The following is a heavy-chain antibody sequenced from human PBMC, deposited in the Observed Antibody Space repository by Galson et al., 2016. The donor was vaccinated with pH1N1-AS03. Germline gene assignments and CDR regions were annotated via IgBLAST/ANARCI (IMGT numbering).Heavy chain of an antibody. Sequence: SLRLSCAASGFTFSNAWMSWVRQAPGKGLEWVGLIKNRENGRTTDYAAPVKGRFTISRDDSKNTLYLQMNSLKTEDTAVYYCTTDDYGDYRGTGAGTNDAFYMGGQGTMVTVSS. J-gene: IGHJ3*02. CDR2: IKNRENGRTT. D-gene: IGHD4-17*01. CDR3: TTDDYGDYRGTGAGTNDAFYM. CDR1: GFTFSNAW. V-gene: IGHV3-15*01.